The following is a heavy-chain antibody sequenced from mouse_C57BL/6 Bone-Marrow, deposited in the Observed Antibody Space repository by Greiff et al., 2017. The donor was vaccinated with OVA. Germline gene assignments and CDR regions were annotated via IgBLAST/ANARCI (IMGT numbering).Heavy chain of an antibody. CDR1: GFTFSSYA. Sequence: EVQLVESGGGLVKPGGSLKLSCAASGFTFSSYAMSWVRQTPEKRLEWVATISDGGSYTYYPDNVKGRFTISRDNAKNNLYLQMSHLKSEDTAMDYCARDYYYGSSWYFDVWGTGTTVTVSS. CDR2: ISDGGSYT. CDR3: ARDYYYGSSWYFDV. J-gene: IGHJ1*03. D-gene: IGHD1-1*01. V-gene: IGHV5-4*01.